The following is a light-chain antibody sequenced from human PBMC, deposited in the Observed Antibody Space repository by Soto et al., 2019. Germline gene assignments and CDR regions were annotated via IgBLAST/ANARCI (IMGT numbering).Light chain of an antibody. CDR2: LGS. CDR1: QSLLHSNGYNY. V-gene: IGKV2-28*01. J-gene: IGKJ4*01. CDR3: MQALQTRLT. Sequence: DIEMTQSPLSLPVTSGEPASISCRSSQSLLHSNGYNYLDWYLQKPGQSPQLLIYLGSNRASGVPDRFSGSGSGTDFTLKISRVEAEDVGVYYCMQALQTRLTFGGGTKVEIK.